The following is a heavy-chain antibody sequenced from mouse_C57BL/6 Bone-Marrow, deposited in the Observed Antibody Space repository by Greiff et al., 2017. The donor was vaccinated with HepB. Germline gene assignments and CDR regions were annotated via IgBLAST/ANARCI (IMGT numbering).Heavy chain of an antibody. CDR1: GFTFSDYY. CDR2: INYDGSST. V-gene: IGHV5-16*01. J-gene: IGHJ1*03. D-gene: IGHD1-1*01. CDR3: ARDLIITTVVATGNWYFDV. Sequence: EVHLVESEGGLVQPGSSMKLSCTASGFTFSDYYMAWVRQVPEKGLEWVANINYDGSSTYYLDSLKSRFIISRDNAKNILYLQMSSLKSEDTATYYCARDLIITTVVATGNWYFDVWGTGTTVTVSS.